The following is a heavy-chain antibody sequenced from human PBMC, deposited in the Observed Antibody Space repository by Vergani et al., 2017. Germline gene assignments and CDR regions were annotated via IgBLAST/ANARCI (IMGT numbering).Heavy chain of an antibody. V-gene: IGHV1-46*03. CDR1: GYTFTSYY. D-gene: IGHD3-10*01. Sequence: QVQLVQSGAEVKKPGASVKVSCKASGYTFTSYYMHWVRQAPGQGLEWMGIINPSGGSTSYAQKFQGRVTMTRNTSTSTVYMELSSLRSEDTAVYYCARSAXYGSGSYYISWFDPWGQGTLVTVSS. J-gene: IGHJ5*02. CDR2: INPSGGST. CDR3: ARSAXYGSGSYYISWFDP.